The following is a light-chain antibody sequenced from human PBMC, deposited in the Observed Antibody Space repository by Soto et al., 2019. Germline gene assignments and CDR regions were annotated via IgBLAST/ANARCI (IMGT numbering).Light chain of an antibody. J-gene: IGLJ1*01. Sequence: QSVLTQPASVSGSPGQAITISCTGTSNDVGAYNFVSWFQQHPGTAPKLIIFEVSNRPSGVSNRFSGSKSGNTASLTISGLQADDEGDYYCSSFTSSSTYVFGTGTKGTVL. CDR3: SSFTSSSTYV. CDR2: EVS. V-gene: IGLV2-14*01. CDR1: SNDVGAYNF.